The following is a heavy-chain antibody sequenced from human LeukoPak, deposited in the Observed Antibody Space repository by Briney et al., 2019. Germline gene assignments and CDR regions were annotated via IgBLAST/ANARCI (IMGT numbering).Heavy chain of an antibody. J-gene: IGHJ4*02. CDR3: ARDVERNYFDY. CDR2: VFYNGAT. V-gene: IGHV4-39*07. Sequence: WVRQPPGKGLEWIGTVFYNGATQYSPSLRSRVTISIDTSTNQFSLKLTSVTAADTAVYYCARDVERNYFDYWGQGTPVTVSS. D-gene: IGHD1-26*01.